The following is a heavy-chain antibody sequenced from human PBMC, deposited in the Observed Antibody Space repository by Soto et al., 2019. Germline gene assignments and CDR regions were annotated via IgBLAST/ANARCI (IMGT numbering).Heavy chain of an antibody. V-gene: IGHV1-18*01. CDR3: ARDLPPVDY. Sequence: QIQLVQSGAEVKKPGASVKVSCKASGYTFSSYHITWVRQAPGQGLEWMGWISAYNGNTNYAQNXQXRXTXTXXXXTXXXXMXLRSLRXDDTAVYYCARDLPPVDYWGQGTLVTVSS. CDR1: GYTFSSYH. CDR2: ISAYNGNT. J-gene: IGHJ4*02.